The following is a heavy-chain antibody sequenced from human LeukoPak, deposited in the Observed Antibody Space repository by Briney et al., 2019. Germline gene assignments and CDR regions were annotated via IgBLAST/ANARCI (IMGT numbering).Heavy chain of an antibody. CDR3: ARDTGSSWNFDY. Sequence: ASVKVSCKASGYTFTSYDINWVRQAPGQGLEWMGIINPSGGSTSYAQKFQGRVTMTRDMSTSTVYMELSSLRSEDTAVYYCARDTGSSWNFDYWGQGTLVTVSS. J-gene: IGHJ4*02. D-gene: IGHD6-13*01. CDR2: INPSGGST. V-gene: IGHV1-46*01. CDR1: GYTFTSYD.